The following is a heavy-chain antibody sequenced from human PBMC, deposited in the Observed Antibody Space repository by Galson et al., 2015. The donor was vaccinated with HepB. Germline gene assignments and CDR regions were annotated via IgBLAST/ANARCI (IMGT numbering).Heavy chain of an antibody. Sequence: SVKVSCKASGYTFTTYTMHWVRQAPGQRLEWMGWINVGNDHTKYSQQFQGRITITTDTSASTAYMELSSLRSEDTAVYYCARHGGDTGTDYYYYGMDVWGQGTTVTVSS. CDR3: ARHGGDTGTDYYYYGMDV. V-gene: IGHV1-3*01. CDR2: INVGNDHT. CDR1: GYTFTTYT. D-gene: IGHD5-18*01. J-gene: IGHJ6*02.